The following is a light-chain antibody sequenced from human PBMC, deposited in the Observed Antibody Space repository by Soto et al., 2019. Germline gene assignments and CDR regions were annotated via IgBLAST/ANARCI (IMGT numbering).Light chain of an antibody. Sequence: DIQLTQSPSSLSASVGDRVTITCRASQSISYYLNWYQQKPGKAPKVLISAASSLQSGVPSRFSGSGSGTNFALTISGLEPEEFATYYCQQTYSNLLSFGGGTKVEAK. CDR3: QQTYSNLLS. J-gene: IGKJ4*01. V-gene: IGKV1-39*01. CDR1: QSISYY. CDR2: AAS.